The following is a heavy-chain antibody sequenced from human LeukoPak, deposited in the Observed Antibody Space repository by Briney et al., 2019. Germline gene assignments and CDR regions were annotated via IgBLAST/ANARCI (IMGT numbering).Heavy chain of an antibody. V-gene: IGHV3-33*08. CDR3: ARGVAVAGMEQAETLDY. CDR1: GFTFSSYG. J-gene: IGHJ4*02. CDR2: IWYDGSNK. D-gene: IGHD6-19*01. Sequence: GGSLRLSCAASGFTFSSYGMHWVRQAPGKGLEWVAVIWYDGSNKYYADSVKGRFTISRDNSKNTLYLQMNSLRAEDTAVYYCARGVAVAGMEQAETLDYWGQGTLVTVSS.